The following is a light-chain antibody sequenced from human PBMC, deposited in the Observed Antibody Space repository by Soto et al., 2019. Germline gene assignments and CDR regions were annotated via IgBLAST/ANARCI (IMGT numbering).Light chain of an antibody. J-gene: IGKJ2*01. Sequence: DIQMTQSPSTLSASVGDRVTITCRASQSISNWLAWYQQRPGKAPKLLIYDASTLESWVPSRFSGSGSGTEFTLTSSGLRPDDFSTYYCQKYNTSSYTFGQGTKLESK. CDR2: DAS. CDR3: QKYNTSSYT. CDR1: QSISNW. V-gene: IGKV1-5*01.